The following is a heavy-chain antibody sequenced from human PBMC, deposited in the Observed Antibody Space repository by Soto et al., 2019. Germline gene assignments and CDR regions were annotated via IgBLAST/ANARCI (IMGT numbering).Heavy chain of an antibody. V-gene: IGHV3-13*01. CDR1: GFSFSDYD. CDR2: IGIAGDT. J-gene: IGHJ6*02. CDR3: ARDRHGMDV. Sequence: DVKLVESGGTLVQPGGSLRLSCAASGFSFSDYDMHWVRQATGKGLEWVSGIGIAGDTYYSGSVKGRFTISRENAKNSLYLQMNSRRAGDTAVYYCARDRHGMDVWGQGTTVTVSS.